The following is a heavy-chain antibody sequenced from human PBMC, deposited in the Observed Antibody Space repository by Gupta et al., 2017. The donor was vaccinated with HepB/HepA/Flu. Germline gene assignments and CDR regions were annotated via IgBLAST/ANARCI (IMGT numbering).Heavy chain of an antibody. CDR1: GCSMSRGSYY. V-gene: IGHV4-31*03. J-gene: IGHJ6*03. CDR2: MYYTGST. CDR3: GRAVRAAMDDYYYMDV. Sequence: QVQLQESGPGLVKPSQTLSLTCTVSGCSMSRGSYYWTWIRRPPGEGLGWIGYMYYTGSTYYNPSLQGRVTISEDTSNNQFSLKLSSVTAADTAVYYCGRAVRAAMDDYYYMDVWGKGTTVTVSS. D-gene: IGHD2-2*01.